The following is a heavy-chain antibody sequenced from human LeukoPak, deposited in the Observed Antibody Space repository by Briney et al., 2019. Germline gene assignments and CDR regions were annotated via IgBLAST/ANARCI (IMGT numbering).Heavy chain of an antibody. Sequence: PGGSLRLSCAASGFTVSSNYMSWVRQAPGKGLEWVSVIHSGGSTYYADSVKGRFTISRDNSKNTLYLQMNSLRAEDTAVYYCARDLAAAGVDYWGQGTLVTVSS. D-gene: IGHD6-13*01. CDR2: IHSGGST. CDR1: GFTVSSNY. CDR3: ARDLAAAGVDY. V-gene: IGHV3-53*01. J-gene: IGHJ4*02.